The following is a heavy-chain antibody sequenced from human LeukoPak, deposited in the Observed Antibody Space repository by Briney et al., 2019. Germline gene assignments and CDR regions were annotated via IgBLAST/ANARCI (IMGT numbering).Heavy chain of an antibody. D-gene: IGHD6-19*01. J-gene: IGHJ4*02. CDR2: ISYDGSNK. Sequence: GGSLRLSCAASGFTFSSYGMHWVRQAPGKGLGWVAFISYDGSNKYYADSVKGRFTISRDNSKNTLCLQMNSLRAEDTAVYYCAKVSSDWYYFDYWGQGTLVTVSS. CDR3: AKVSSDWYYFDY. V-gene: IGHV3-30*18. CDR1: GFTFSSYG.